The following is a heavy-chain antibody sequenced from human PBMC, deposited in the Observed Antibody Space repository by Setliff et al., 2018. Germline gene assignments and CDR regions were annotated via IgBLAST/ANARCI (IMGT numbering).Heavy chain of an antibody. V-gene: IGHV4-31*03. Sequence: PSETLSLTCTVSGGPISSGGYYWSWIRQHPGKGLEWIGYIYHSGSTYYNPSLKSRVTISVDTSKNQFFLKLSSVTAADTAVYYCARGKIRITMIVVPTGGAFDIWGQGTMVTVSS. CDR3: ARGKIRITMIVVPTGGAFDI. CDR1: GGPISSGGYY. D-gene: IGHD3-22*01. J-gene: IGHJ3*02. CDR2: IYHSGST.